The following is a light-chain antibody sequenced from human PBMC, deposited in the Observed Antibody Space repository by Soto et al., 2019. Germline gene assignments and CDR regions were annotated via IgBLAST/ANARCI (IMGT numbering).Light chain of an antibody. CDR1: QSISYT. CDR3: QKYDNWPWT. V-gene: IGKV3-15*01. J-gene: IGKJ1*01. CDR2: GAS. Sequence: EIVMTQSPATLSVSPGGRATLSCRASQSISYTLAWYQQKPGQAPRLLIHGASTRAPGFPARFSGSGSGTDFTLTIRSLQSEDFAVYYCQKYDNWPWTSGQGTKVEIK.